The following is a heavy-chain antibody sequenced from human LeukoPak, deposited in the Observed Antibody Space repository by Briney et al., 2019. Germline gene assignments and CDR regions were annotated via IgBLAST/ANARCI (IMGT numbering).Heavy chain of an antibody. D-gene: IGHD6-19*01. V-gene: IGHV4-34*01. CDR1: GGSFIGYY. CDR3: ARRYSSGWYGGY. J-gene: IGHJ4*02. CDR2: INHSGST. Sequence: SETLSLTCTVSGGSFIGYYCSWIRQAPGKGLEWIGEINHSGSTNYNPSLKSRVTTSVDTSKNQFSLKLSSVTAADTAVYYCARRYSSGWYGGYWGQGTLVTVSS.